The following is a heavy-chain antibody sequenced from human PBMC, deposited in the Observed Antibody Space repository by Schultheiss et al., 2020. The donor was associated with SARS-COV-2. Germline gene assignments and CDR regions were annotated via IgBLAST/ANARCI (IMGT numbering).Heavy chain of an antibody. CDR1: GYTFTSYD. D-gene: IGHD3-9*01. CDR2: MNPNSGNT. Sequence: ASVKVSCKASGYTFTSYDINWVRQATGQGLEWMGWMNPNSGNTGYAQKFQGRVTMTRDTSISTAYMELSRLRSDDTAVYYCARRRITIFCLDYWGQGTLVTVSS. V-gene: IGHV1-8*02. CDR3: ARRRITIFCLDY. J-gene: IGHJ4*02.